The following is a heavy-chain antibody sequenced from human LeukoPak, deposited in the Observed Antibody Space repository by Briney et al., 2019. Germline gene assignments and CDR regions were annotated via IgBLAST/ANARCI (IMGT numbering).Heavy chain of an antibody. CDR3: ARHFSDSSGYSPPFDY. CDR1: GFTFSSYA. D-gene: IGHD3-22*01. Sequence: GGSLRLSCAASGFTFSSYAISWVRQASGKGLEWVSAISGSGGSTYYADSVKGRFTVSRDNSKNMLYLQMNSLRAEDTAVYYCARHFSDSSGYSPPFDYWGQGTLVTVSS. CDR2: ISGSGGST. V-gene: IGHV3-23*01. J-gene: IGHJ4*02.